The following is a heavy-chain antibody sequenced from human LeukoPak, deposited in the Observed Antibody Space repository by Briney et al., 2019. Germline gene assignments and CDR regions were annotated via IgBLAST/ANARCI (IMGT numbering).Heavy chain of an antibody. CDR1: GGSISSYY. CDR3: ARVRKSSYGLGNWFDP. D-gene: IGHD5-18*01. V-gene: IGHV4-59*01. Sequence: SETLSLTCTVSGGSISSYYWSWIRQPPGKGLEWIGYIYYSGSTKYNPSLKSRVTISVDTSKNQFSLKLSSVTAADTAVYYCARVRKSSYGLGNWFDPWGQGTLVTVSS. J-gene: IGHJ5*02. CDR2: IYYSGST.